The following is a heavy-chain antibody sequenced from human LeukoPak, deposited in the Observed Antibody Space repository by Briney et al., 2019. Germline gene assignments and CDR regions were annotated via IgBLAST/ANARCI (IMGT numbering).Heavy chain of an antibody. Sequence: ASVKVSCKASGYTFTGYYMHWLRQAPGQELDWMEWINPNSGGTNYAQKFQGRVTMTRDTSISTAYMELSRLRSDDTAVYYCARSMVVKYYYMDVWGKGTTVTVSS. CDR3: ARSMVVKYYYMDV. CDR2: INPNSGGT. V-gene: IGHV1-2*02. D-gene: IGHD3-10*01. CDR1: GYTFTGYY. J-gene: IGHJ6*03.